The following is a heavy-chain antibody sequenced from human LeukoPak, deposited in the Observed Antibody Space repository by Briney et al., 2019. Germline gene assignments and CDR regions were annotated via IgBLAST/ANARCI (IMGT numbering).Heavy chain of an antibody. J-gene: IGHJ5*02. CDR2: MNPNSGNT. Sequence: ASVKVSCKASGYTFTSYDINWVRQATGQGLEWMGWMNPNSGNTGYAQKFQGRVTMTRNTSISTAYMELSSLRSEDTAVYYCARGRVDRQRNWFDPWGQGTLVTVSS. CDR3: ARGRVDRQRNWFDP. D-gene: IGHD1-14*01. CDR1: GYTFTSYD. V-gene: IGHV1-8*01.